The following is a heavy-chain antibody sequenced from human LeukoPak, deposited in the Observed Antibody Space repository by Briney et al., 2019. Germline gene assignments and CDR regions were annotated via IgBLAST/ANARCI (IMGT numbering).Heavy chain of an antibody. V-gene: IGHV5-51*01. J-gene: IGHJ4*02. CDR3: AKIDRQYCSRSSCYALDY. Sequence: GESLKISCKGSGYNFTSYWIGWVRQMPGKGLEWMGIIYPGDSDARYSPSFQGQVTISADKSISTAYLQWSSLKASDTAIYYCAKIDRQYCSRSSCYALDYWGQGTQVTVSS. CDR2: IYPGDSDA. CDR1: GYNFTSYW. D-gene: IGHD2-2*01.